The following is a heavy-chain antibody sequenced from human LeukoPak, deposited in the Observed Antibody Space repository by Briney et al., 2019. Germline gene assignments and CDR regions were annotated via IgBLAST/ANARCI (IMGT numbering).Heavy chain of an antibody. CDR1: GFTVSSNY. V-gene: IGHV3-23*01. J-gene: IGHJ4*02. CDR2: ISGSGGST. D-gene: IGHD6-13*01. Sequence: GGSLRLSCAASGFTVSSNYMSWVRQAPGKGLEWVSAISGSGGSTYYADSVKGRFTISRDNSKNTLYLQMNSLRAEDTAVYYCAKWSKRSCIAAAGTRIDYWGQGTLVTVSS. CDR3: AKWSKRSCIAAAGTRIDY.